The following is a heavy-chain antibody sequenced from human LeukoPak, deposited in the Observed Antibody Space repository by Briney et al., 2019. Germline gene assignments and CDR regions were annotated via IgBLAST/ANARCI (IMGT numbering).Heavy chain of an antibody. Sequence: ASVKVSCKASGYTFTGYYMHWVRQAPGQGLKWMGWINPNSGGTNYAQKFQGRVTMTRDTSISTTYMELSRLRSDDTAVSYCAKDDYGDYSWFDPWGQGTLVTVSS. D-gene: IGHD4-17*01. CDR2: INPNSGGT. CDR1: GYTFTGYY. CDR3: AKDDYGDYSWFDP. J-gene: IGHJ5*02. V-gene: IGHV1-2*02.